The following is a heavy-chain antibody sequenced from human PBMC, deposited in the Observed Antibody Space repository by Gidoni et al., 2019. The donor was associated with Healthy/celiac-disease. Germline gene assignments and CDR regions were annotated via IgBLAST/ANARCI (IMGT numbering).Heavy chain of an antibody. CDR3: ARKYPYYDILTGASGGWFDP. J-gene: IGHJ5*02. CDR2: INQSGST. D-gene: IGHD3-9*01. Sequence: QVKLQQSGAALLKPSETQSPSCPGYGRSFSGYYRRWTRRPPGQGLGWSGEINQSGSTNYNPSLKSRVTISVDTSKTQFSLKLGSVTAADTAVYYCARKYPYYDILTGASGGWFDPWGQGTLVTVSS. V-gene: IGHV4-34*01. CDR1: GRSFSGYY.